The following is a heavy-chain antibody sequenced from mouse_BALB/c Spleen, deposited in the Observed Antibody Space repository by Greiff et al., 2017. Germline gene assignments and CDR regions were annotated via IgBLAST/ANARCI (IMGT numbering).Heavy chain of an antibody. V-gene: IGHV5-4*02. CDR3: AREDTVLEGFAY. Sequence: EVMLVESGGGLVKPGGSLKLSCAASGFTFSDYYMYWVRQTPEKRLEWVATISDGGSYTYYPDSVKGRFTISRDNAKNNLYLQMSSLKSEDTAMYYCAREDTVLEGFAYWGQGTLVTVSA. CDR2: ISDGGSYT. D-gene: IGHD1-1*01. J-gene: IGHJ3*01. CDR1: GFTFSDYY.